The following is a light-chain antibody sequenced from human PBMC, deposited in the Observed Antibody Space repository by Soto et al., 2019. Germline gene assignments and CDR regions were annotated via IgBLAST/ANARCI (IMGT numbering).Light chain of an antibody. CDR2: EVS. CDR3: SSFTRRDTRV. CDR1: SSDIGAYNY. Sequence: QSVLTQPASVSGSPGQSITISCTGSSSDIGAYNYVSWYQQSPGKAPKLMIYEVSSRPSGVSNRFSGSKSGNTASLTISGLQAEDEADYFCSSFTRRDTRVLGGGTKLTVL. V-gene: IGLV2-14*01. J-gene: IGLJ2*01.